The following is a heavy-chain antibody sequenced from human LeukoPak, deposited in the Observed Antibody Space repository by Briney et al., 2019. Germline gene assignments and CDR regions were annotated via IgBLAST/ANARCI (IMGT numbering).Heavy chain of an antibody. D-gene: IGHD2-15*01. CDR2: ISAYNGNT. CDR3: ARDRYCSGGSCSRTPRYNWFDP. CDR1: GYTFTSYG. V-gene: IGHV1-18*01. Sequence: ASVEVSCKASGYTFTSYGISWVRQAPGQGLEWMGWISAYNGNTNYAQKLQGRVTMTTDTSTSTAYMELRSLRSEDTAVYYCARDRYCSGGSCSRTPRYNWFDPWGQGTLVTVSS. J-gene: IGHJ5*02.